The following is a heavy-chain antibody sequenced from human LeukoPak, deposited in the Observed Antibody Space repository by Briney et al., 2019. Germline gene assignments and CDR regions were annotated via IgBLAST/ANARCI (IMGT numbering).Heavy chain of an antibody. CDR3: AKSLGATRGCFDY. D-gene: IGHD1-26*01. J-gene: IGHJ4*02. V-gene: IGHV3-30*04. CDR1: GFTFSSYA. Sequence: PGGSLRLSCAASGFTFSSYAMHWVRQAPGKGLEWVAVISYDGSNKYYADSVKGRFTISRDNSKNTLYLQMNSLRAEDTAVYYCAKSLGATRGCFDYWGQGTLVTVSS. CDR2: ISYDGSNK.